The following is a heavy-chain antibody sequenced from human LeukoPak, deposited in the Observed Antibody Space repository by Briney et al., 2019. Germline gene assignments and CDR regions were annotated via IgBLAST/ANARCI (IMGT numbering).Heavy chain of an antibody. D-gene: IGHD3-3*01. V-gene: IGHV3-74*01. CDR3: ASLGHAGYYDFWSGYYMPYYMDV. J-gene: IGHJ6*03. CDR2: INSDGSST. CDR1: GFTFSSYW. Sequence: GGSLRLSCAASGFTFSSYWMHWVRQAPGKGLVWVSRINSDGSSTSYADSVKGRCTISRDNAKNTLYLQMNSLRAEATAVYYCASLGHAGYYDFWSGYYMPYYMDVWGKGTTVTVSS.